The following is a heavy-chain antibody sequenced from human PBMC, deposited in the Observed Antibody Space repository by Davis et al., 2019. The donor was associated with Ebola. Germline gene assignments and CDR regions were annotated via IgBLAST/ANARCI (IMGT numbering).Heavy chain of an antibody. J-gene: IGHJ4*02. V-gene: IGHV3-23*01. CDR2: ISGSGGST. CDR1: GFTFSSYA. D-gene: IGHD6-13*01. CDR3: ARGKVWEKGYSSSWSEYYFDY. Sequence: PGGSLRLSCAASGFTFSSYAMSWVRQAPGKGLEWVSAISGSGGSTYYADSVKGRFTISRDNAKNSLYLQMNSLRAEDTAVYYCARGKVWEKGYSSSWSEYYFDYWGQGTLVTVSS.